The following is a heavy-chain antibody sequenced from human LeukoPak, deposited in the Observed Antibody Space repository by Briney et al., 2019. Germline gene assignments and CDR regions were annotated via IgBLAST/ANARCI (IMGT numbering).Heavy chain of an antibody. Sequence: SETLSLTCTVSGGSISSSSYYWGWIRQPPGKGLEWIGSIYYSGSTYYNPSLKSRVTISVDTSKNQFSLKLSSVTAADTALYYCARHLAAGPRFGGAFDIWGQGTMVTVSS. J-gene: IGHJ3*02. CDR1: GGSISSSSYY. CDR3: ARHLAAGPRFGGAFDI. CDR2: IYYSGST. D-gene: IGHD6-13*01. V-gene: IGHV4-39*01.